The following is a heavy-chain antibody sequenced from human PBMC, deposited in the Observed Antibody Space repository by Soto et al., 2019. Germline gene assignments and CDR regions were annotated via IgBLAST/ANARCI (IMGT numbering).Heavy chain of an antibody. CDR1: GFTFSSYS. Sequence: EVQLVESGGGLVQPGGSLRLSCAASGFTFSSYSMNWVRQAPGKGLEWVSYISSSSSTIYYADSVTGRFTISRDNAKNSLYLQMNSLRDADTAVYYCARISAHYGGFYWGQGTLVTVSS. CDR2: ISSSSSTI. CDR3: ARISAHYGGFY. J-gene: IGHJ4*02. V-gene: IGHV3-48*02. D-gene: IGHD3-10*01.